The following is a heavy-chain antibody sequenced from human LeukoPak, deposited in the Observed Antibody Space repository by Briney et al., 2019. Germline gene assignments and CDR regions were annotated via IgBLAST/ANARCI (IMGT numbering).Heavy chain of an antibody. CDR1: GGSISSHY. J-gene: IGHJ3*02. D-gene: IGHD1-26*01. V-gene: IGHV4-59*11. CDR3: ARDGWSRAFDI. CDR2: IYYSGST. Sequence: SETLSLTCTVSGGSISSHYCSWIRQSPEKGLEWIGYIYYSGSTNYNASLKSRVTISVDTSKNQFSLKLSSVTAADTAVYYCARDGWSRAFDIWGQGTMVTVSA.